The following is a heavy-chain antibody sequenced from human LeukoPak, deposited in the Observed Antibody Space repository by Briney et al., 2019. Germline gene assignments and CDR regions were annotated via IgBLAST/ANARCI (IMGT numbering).Heavy chain of an antibody. CDR3: ARAVPIFGVPKGY. CDR1: GYTFTSYG. CDR2: ISAYNGNT. Sequence: ASVKVSCKASGYTFTSYGVSWVRQAPGQGLEWMGWISAYNGNTNYAQKPQGGVTMTTDTSTSTAYMELRSLRSDDTAVYYCARAVPIFGVPKGYWGQGTLVTVSS. D-gene: IGHD3-3*01. V-gene: IGHV1-18*01. J-gene: IGHJ4*02.